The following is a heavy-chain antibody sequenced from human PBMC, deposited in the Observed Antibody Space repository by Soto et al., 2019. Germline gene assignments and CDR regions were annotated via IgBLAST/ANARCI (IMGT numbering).Heavy chain of an antibody. CDR3: AKFSAHSMFDISSARDY. V-gene: IGHV3-23*01. Sequence: WSLRLSCSASGFTFSSYALTWVRQAPGKGLEWVSAISGNGGRISYADSVKGRFTISRDNSKNTLYLQLHSLRAEDTAVYYCAKFSAHSMFDISSARDYRGQGPLVTVSS. CDR2: ISGNGGRI. J-gene: IGHJ4*02. CDR1: GFTFSSYA. D-gene: IGHD3-10*02.